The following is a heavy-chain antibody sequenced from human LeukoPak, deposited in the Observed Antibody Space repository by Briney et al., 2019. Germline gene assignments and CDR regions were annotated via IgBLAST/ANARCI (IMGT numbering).Heavy chain of an antibody. CDR3: ARVGGGPDYYYYYMDV. Sequence: SKTLSLTCTVSGGSISSYYWSWIRQPPGKGLEWIGYIYYSGSTNYNPSLKSRVTISVDTSKNQFSLKLSSVTAADTAVYYCARVGGGPDYYYYYMDVWGKGTTVTISS. V-gene: IGHV4-59*01. J-gene: IGHJ6*03. CDR2: IYYSGST. D-gene: IGHD2-15*01. CDR1: GGSISSYY.